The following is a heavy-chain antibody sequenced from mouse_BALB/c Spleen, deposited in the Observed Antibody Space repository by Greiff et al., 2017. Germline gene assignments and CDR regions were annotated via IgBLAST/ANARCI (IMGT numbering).Heavy chain of an antibody. CDR2: INPSNGGT. CDR1: GYTFTSYY. V-gene: IGHV1S81*02. J-gene: IGHJ3*01. D-gene: IGHD1-1*01. Sequence: QVQLMESGADLVKPGASVKLSCKASGYTFTSYYMYWVKQRPGQGLEWIGEINPSNGGTNFNEKFKSKATLTVDKSSSTAYMQLSSLTSEDSAVYYCTRGSSYSAYWGQGTLVTVSA. CDR3: TRGSSYSAY.